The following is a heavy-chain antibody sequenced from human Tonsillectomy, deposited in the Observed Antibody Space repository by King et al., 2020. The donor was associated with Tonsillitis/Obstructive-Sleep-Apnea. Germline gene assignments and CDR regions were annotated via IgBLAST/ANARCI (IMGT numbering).Heavy chain of an antibody. D-gene: IGHD2-2*01. CDR1: GFTFSTYA. CDR2: ISGTGGRT. Sequence: VQLVESGGGLVQPGGSLRLSCAASGFTFSTYAMTWVRQAPGKGLEWVSTISGTGGRTSYADSVKGRFTISRDISKNTLSLQMNSLRAEDTAVYSCAKDAKYCYRTSCSITHFDYWGQGTLVTVSS. V-gene: IGHV3-23*04. J-gene: IGHJ4*02. CDR3: AKDAKYCYRTSCSITHFDY.